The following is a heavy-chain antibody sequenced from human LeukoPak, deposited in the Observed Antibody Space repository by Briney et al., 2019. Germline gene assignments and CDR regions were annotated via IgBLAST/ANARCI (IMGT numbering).Heavy chain of an antibody. CDR2: ISSSSSYI. J-gene: IGHJ4*02. CDR3: ARDVYYDSSGYLDFDY. D-gene: IGHD3-22*01. Sequence: PGGSLRLSCAASGFTFSSYSMNWVRQAPGKGLERVSSISSSSSYIYYADPVKGRFTISRDNAKNSLYLQMNSLRAEDTAVYYCARDVYYDSSGYLDFDYWGQGTLVTVSS. V-gene: IGHV3-21*01. CDR1: GFTFSSYS.